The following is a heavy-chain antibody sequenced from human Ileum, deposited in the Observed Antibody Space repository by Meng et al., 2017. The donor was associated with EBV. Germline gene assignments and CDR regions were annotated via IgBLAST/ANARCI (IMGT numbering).Heavy chain of an antibody. CDR3: ARGTFYYYSGCRFDP. D-gene: IGHD3-22*01. CDR2: IDYSGNT. CDR1: GDSNTSNYYY. J-gene: IGHJ5*02. V-gene: IGHV4-39*06. Sequence: HLQESGPRLVKPSEPLSLTCTVSGDSNTSNYYYWGWIRQPPGKGLEWIATIDYSGNTYNNPSLESRVTISRDTSKNQLTLNLNSVTAADTALYYCARGTFYYYSGCRFDPWGQGTLVTVSS.